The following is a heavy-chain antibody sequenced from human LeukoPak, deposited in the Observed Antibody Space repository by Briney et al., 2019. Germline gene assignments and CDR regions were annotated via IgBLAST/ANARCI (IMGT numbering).Heavy chain of an antibody. Sequence: ASVKVSCKASGYTFTSYGISWARQAPGQGLEWMGWISAYNGNTNYAQKLQGRVTMTTDTSTSTAYMELRSLRSDDTAVYYCARGRAQYSSGWYWVDWGQGTLVTVSS. CDR3: ARGRAQYSSGWYWVD. CDR1: GYTFTSYG. CDR2: ISAYNGNT. D-gene: IGHD6-19*01. J-gene: IGHJ4*02. V-gene: IGHV1-18*01.